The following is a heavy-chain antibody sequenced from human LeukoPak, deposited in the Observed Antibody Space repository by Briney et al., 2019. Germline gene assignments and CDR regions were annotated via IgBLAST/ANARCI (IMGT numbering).Heavy chain of an antibody. CDR1: GYTFTSYY. Sequence: ASVKVSCKASGYTFTSYYMHWVRQAPGQGLEWMGIINPSGGSTSYAQKFQGRVTMTRDTSTSTVYMELSSLRSEDTAVYYCASLYCSGGSCYSGHAFDIWGQGTMDTVSS. D-gene: IGHD2-15*01. J-gene: IGHJ3*02. V-gene: IGHV1-46*01. CDR2: INPSGGST. CDR3: ASLYCSGGSCYSGHAFDI.